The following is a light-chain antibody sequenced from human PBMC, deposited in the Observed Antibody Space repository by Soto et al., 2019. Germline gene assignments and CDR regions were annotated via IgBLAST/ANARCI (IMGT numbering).Light chain of an antibody. V-gene: IGKV1-5*01. J-gene: IGKJ3*01. CDR1: QSISTW. CDR2: DAS. Sequence: DIQMTQSPSTLSASVGDRVTITCRASQSISTWLAWYQQKPGKAPKVLIYDASSLESGVPSRFSGSGSGTEFTLTISSLQPDDFANYYCQQYKNYLTFGAGPKVDIK. CDR3: QQYKNYLT.